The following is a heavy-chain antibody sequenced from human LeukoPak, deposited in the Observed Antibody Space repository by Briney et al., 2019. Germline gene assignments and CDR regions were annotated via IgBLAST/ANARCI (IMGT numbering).Heavy chain of an antibody. CDR3: AKAGSHYGSSGYYWEYFDY. V-gene: IGHV3-23*01. Sequence: GGSLRLSCAASGFTFSSYAMGWVRQAPGKGLEWVSAISGSGGSTYYADSVKGRFTISRDNSKNTLYLQMNSLRAEDTAVYYCAKAGSHYGSSGYYWEYFDYWGQGTLVTVSS. J-gene: IGHJ4*02. D-gene: IGHD3-22*01. CDR1: GFTFSSYA. CDR2: ISGSGGST.